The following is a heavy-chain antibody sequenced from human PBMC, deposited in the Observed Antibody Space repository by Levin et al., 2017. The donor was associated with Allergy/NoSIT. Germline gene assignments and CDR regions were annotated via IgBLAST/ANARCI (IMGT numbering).Heavy chain of an antibody. D-gene: IGHD2-21*02. CDR3: ARDGAPYCGGDCYSIG. CDR1: GFTFSSYS. Sequence: PGGSLRLSCAASGFTFSSYSMNWVRQAPGKGLEWVSYISSSSSTIYYADSVKGRFTISRDNAKNSLYLQMNSLRAEDTAVYYCARDGAPYCGGDCYSIGWGQGTLVTVSS. V-gene: IGHV3-48*01. CDR2: ISSSSSTI. J-gene: IGHJ4*02.